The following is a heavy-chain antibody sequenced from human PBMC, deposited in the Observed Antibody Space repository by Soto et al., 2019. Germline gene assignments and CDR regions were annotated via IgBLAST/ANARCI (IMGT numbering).Heavy chain of an antibody. CDR1: GGSISSGDYY. Sequence: SETLSLTCTVSGGSISSGDYYWSWIRQPPGKGLEWIGYIYYSGSTYYNPSLKSRVTISVDTSKNQFSLKLSSVTAADTAVYYCARAGIGSGSYLYFDYWGQGTPAPVSS. V-gene: IGHV4-30-4*01. D-gene: IGHD3-10*01. CDR3: ARAGIGSGSYLYFDY. CDR2: IYYSGST. J-gene: IGHJ4*02.